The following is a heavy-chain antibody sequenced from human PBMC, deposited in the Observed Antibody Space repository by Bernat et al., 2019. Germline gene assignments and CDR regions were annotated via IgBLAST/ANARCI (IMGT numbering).Heavy chain of an antibody. D-gene: IGHD5-18*01. CDR1: GYSFTNYW. CDR3: ARRQLRQDYSYYGMDV. CDR2: IYPGDSDT. J-gene: IGHJ6*02. V-gene: IGHV5-51*03. Sequence: EVQLVQSGAEVKKPGESLKISCKGSGYSFTNYWIGWVRQMPGKGLEWMGIIYPGDSDTRYSPSFQGQVTISADKSISTAYLQWSSLKASDTAMYFCARRQLRQDYSYYGMDVWGQGTTVTVSS.